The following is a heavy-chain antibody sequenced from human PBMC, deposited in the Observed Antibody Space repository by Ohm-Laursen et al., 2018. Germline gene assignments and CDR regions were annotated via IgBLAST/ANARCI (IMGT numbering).Heavy chain of an antibody. CDR2: IWYDGSNK. D-gene: IGHD2-15*01. V-gene: IGHV3-30*02. CDR3: AKDRGSGYYGMDV. J-gene: IGHJ6*02. Sequence: SLRLSCAASGFTFSTYGMHWVRQAPGKGLEWVALIWYDGSNKYYADSVKGRFTISRDNSKNTLYLQMNSLRAEDTAVYYCAKDRGSGYYGMDVWGQGTTVTVSS. CDR1: GFTFSTYG.